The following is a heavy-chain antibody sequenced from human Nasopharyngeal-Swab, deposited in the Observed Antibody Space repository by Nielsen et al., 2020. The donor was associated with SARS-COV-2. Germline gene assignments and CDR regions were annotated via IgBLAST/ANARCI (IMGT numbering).Heavy chain of an antibody. CDR1: GFTFSDYY. CDR2: ISGSFSTI. J-gene: IGHJ4*02. CDR3: ARIPSSGWHFDY. D-gene: IGHD6-19*01. V-gene: IGHV3-11*01. Sequence: LSLTCAASGFTFSDYYMSWIRQAPGKGLEWVSYISGSFSTIYYADSVKGRFTISRDNTKNSLFLQMNSLGAEDTAVYYCARIPSSGWHFDYWGQGTLVSVSS.